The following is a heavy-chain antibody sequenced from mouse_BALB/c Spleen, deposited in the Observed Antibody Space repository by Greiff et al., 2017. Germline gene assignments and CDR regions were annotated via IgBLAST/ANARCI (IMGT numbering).Heavy chain of an antibody. CDR2: IDPANGNT. J-gene: IGHJ1*01. V-gene: IGHV14-3*02. Sequence: EVQLQQSGAELVKPGASVKLSCTASGFNIKDTYMHWVKQRPEQGLEWIGRIDPANGNTKYDPKFQGKATITADTSSNTAYLQLSSLTSEDTAVYYCARALYDYDTWYFDVWGAGTTVTVSS. D-gene: IGHD2-4*01. CDR1: GFNIKDTY. CDR3: ARALYDYDTWYFDV.